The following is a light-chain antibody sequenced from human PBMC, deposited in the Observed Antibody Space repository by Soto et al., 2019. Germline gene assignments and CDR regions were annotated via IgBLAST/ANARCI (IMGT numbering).Light chain of an antibody. J-gene: IGKJ1*01. CDR2: EAS. Sequence: DIRMTQSPSSLSAPVGDRVTITCRASQSIDTHLNWYQQHPGKAPNALIYEASNLQSGVPSRFSGSGSGTDFTLTISGLQPDDSATYYCHQTYSPPDTFGQGTKVDIK. V-gene: IGKV1-39*01. CDR3: HQTYSPPDT. CDR1: QSIDTH.